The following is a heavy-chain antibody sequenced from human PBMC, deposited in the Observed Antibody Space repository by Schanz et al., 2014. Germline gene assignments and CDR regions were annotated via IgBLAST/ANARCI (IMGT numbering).Heavy chain of an antibody. V-gene: IGHV3-23*04. J-gene: IGHJ3*02. Sequence: EVQLVESGGGLVQPGGSLRLSCTASGFTFSSYAMSWVRQAPGKGLEWVSSISSGGNPYYANSVKGRFGISRDNSKNSLYLQMNSLRAEDTAVYYCARDGYSVVVISPTESFDIWGQGTMVTVSS. CDR3: ARDGYSVVVISPTESFDI. CDR2: ISSGGNP. D-gene: IGHD2-21*01. CDR1: GFTFSSYA.